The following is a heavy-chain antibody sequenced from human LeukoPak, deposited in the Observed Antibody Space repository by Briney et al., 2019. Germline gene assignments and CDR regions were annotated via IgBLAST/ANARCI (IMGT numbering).Heavy chain of an antibody. CDR3: ARLLHYGSGSYGARSAPGNYFDY. V-gene: IGHV4-61*02. CDR1: GDSISSGNYY. Sequence: PSQTLSLTCTVSGDSISSGNYYWNWIRQPAGKGLEWIGRIYKSGSTNYNPSLKSRVTISVDTSKNQFSLKLSSVTAADTAVYYCARLLHYGSGSYGARSAPGNYFDYWGQGTLVTVSS. CDR2: IYKSGST. J-gene: IGHJ4*02. D-gene: IGHD3-10*01.